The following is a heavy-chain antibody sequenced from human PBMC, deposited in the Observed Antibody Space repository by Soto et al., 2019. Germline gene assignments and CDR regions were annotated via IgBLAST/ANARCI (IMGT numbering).Heavy chain of an antibody. J-gene: IGHJ6*02. Sequence: GESLKISCKGSGYSFTSYWIGWVRQMPGKGLEWMGIIYPGDSDTRYSPSFQGQVTISADKSISTAYLQWSSLKASDTAMYYCARGPQERSGYIYYYGMDVWGQGTTVTVSS. D-gene: IGHD3-3*01. CDR3: ARGPQERSGYIYYYGMDV. V-gene: IGHV5-51*01. CDR2: IYPGDSDT. CDR1: GYSFTSYW.